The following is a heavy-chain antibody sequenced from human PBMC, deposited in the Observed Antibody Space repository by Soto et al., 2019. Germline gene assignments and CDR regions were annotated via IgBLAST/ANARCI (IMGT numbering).Heavy chain of an antibody. V-gene: IGHV5-10-1*01. J-gene: IGHJ5*02. D-gene: IGHD3-22*01. CDR2: IDPSDSYT. CDR1: GYSFTSYW. CDR3: ARHKAFYYDNSGA. Sequence: PGESLKISCKGSGYSFTSYWISWVRQMPGKGLEWMGRIDPSDSYTNYSPSFQGHVTMSADKSINTAYLQWSSLKASDSAMYYCARHKAFYYDNSGAWGQGSLVTVPS.